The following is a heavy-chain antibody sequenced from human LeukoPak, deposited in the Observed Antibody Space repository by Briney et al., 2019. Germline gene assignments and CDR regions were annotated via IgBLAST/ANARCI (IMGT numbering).Heavy chain of an antibody. D-gene: IGHD6-19*01. CDR2: ISSSSSYI. CDR3: AREGGSSGWYWD. J-gene: IGHJ4*02. CDR1: GFTFSSYS. V-gene: IGHV3-21*01. Sequence: GGSLRLSCAASGFTFSSYSMNWVRQARGKGLEWVSSISSSSSYIYYADSVKGRFTISRDNAKNSLYLQMNSLRAEDTAVYYCAREGGSSGWYWDWGQGTLVTVSS.